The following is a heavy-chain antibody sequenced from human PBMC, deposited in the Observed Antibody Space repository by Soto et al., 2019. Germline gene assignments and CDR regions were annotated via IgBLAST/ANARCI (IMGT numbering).Heavy chain of an antibody. Sequence: GASVKVSCKASGYTFTGYYTHWVRQAPGQGLEWMGWINPNSGDTNYAQKFQGRVSMTRDTSISTAYMELSRLRSDDTAVYYCVRPDIVAVVTAGENCLDPWGRAT. CDR1: GYTFTGYY. CDR3: VRPDIVAVVTAGENCLDP. D-gene: IGHD2-15*01. V-gene: IGHV1-2*02. CDR2: INPNSGDT. J-gene: IGHJ5*02.